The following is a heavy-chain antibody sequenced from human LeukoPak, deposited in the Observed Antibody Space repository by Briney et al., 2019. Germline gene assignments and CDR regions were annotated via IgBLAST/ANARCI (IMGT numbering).Heavy chain of an antibody. CDR1: GFSFSIYE. CDR2: VSPSGAIS. CDR3: AREDDLDSFDY. Sequence: GGSLRLSCAASGFSFSIYEMNWVRQAPGKGLEWLSYVSPSGAISYYADSVKGRFAISRDNAKNSVYLQMDSLRAEDTAIYYCAREDDLDSFDYWGQGTLVTVST. V-gene: IGHV3-48*03. D-gene: IGHD3-9*01. J-gene: IGHJ4*02.